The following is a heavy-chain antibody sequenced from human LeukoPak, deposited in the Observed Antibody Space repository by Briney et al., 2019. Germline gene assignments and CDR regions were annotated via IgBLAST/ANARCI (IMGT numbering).Heavy chain of an antibody. D-gene: IGHD3-10*01. CDR1: GFTVSSNY. V-gene: IGHV3-53*01. J-gene: IGHJ6*02. Sequence: PGGSLRLSCAASGFTVSSNYMSWVRQAPGKGLEWVSVIYSGGSTYYADSVKGRFTISRDNSKNTLYLQMNSLRAEDTAVYYCARGRDGVVIIRQRYYYYGMYVWGQGTTVTVSS. CDR3: ARGRDGVVIIRQRYYYYGMYV. CDR2: IYSGGST.